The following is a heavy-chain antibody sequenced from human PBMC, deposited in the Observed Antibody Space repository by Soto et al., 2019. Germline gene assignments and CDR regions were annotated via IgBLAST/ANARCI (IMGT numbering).Heavy chain of an antibody. CDR2: ISPSGDRT. CDR3: AKTPRGVDRGDWYFDV. CDR1: GPTFSSYG. D-gene: IGHD3-10*01. Sequence: PGGSLRLSCAASGPTFSSYGMTWVRLAPGRGLDYVSAISPSGDRTWYADSVKGRFTISRDNSKNTLYLQMNGLRAEDTAIYYCAKTPRGVDRGDWYFDVWGRGTLVTVSS. V-gene: IGHV3-23*01. J-gene: IGHJ2*01.